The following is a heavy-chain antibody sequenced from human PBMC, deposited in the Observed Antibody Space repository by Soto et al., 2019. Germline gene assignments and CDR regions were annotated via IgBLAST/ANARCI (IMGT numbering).Heavy chain of an antibody. Sequence: GGSLRLSCAASGFTFSSYSMNWVRQAPGKGLEWVSYISSSSSTIYYADSVKGRFTISRDNAKNSLYLQMNSLRAEDTAVYYCAREIRLRGRRFDPWGQGTLVTVSS. D-gene: IGHD3-16*01. CDR3: AREIRLRGRRFDP. V-gene: IGHV3-48*01. CDR2: ISSSSSTI. CDR1: GFTFSSYS. J-gene: IGHJ5*02.